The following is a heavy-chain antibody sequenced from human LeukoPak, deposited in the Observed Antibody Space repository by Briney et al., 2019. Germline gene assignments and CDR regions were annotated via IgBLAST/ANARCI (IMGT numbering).Heavy chain of an antibody. J-gene: IGHJ4*02. CDR2: ITWDGRST. V-gene: IGHV3-43D*03. CDR3: ARDKYGYFDF. D-gene: IGHD4-17*01. CDR1: GFRLGVYA. Sequence: LGGPLTLSCAACGFRLGVYATHGARKRRGRGREWVSLITWDGRSTYYIDSVKGRFTISRDNNENSLYLQMNSLRGDDTALYYCARDKYGYFDFWGQGTLVTVSS.